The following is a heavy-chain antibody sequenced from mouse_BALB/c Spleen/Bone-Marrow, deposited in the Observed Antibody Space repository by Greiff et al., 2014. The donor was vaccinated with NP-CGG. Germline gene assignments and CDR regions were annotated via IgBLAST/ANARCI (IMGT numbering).Heavy chain of an antibody. J-gene: IGHJ4*01. D-gene: IGHD3-1*01. CDR1: GFTFSDYY. CDR3: ARDRGAQGFAMDY. Sequence: VQLKESGGGLVKPGGSLKLSCAASGFTFSDYYMYWVRQTPEKRLEWVATISDGGSYTYYPDSVKGRFTISRDIAKNNLYLQMSSLKSEDTAMYYCARDRGAQGFAMDYWGQGTSVTVSS. V-gene: IGHV5-4*02. CDR2: ISDGGSYT.